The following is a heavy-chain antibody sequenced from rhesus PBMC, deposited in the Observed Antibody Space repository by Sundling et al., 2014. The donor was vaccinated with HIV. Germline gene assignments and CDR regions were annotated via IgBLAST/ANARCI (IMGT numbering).Heavy chain of an antibody. CDR1: GASISSHY. CDR2: IYGGGGST. V-gene: IGHV4S2*01. Sequence: QVQLQESGPGLVKPSETLPLTCAVSGASISSHYWSWIRQAPGKGLEWIGRIYGGGGSTDYNPSLKSRVTISIDTSKNQFSLKLSSVTAADTAVYYCAREKHAVTTSWYFDLWGPGTPITISS. D-gene: IGHD4-23*01. CDR3: AREKHAVTTSWYFDL. J-gene: IGHJ2*01.